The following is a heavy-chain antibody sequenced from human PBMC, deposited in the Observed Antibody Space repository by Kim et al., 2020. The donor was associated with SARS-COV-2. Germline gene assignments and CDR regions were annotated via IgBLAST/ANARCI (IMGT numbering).Heavy chain of an antibody. Sequence: GGSLRLSCAASGFTFSNAWMSWVRQAPGKGLEWVGRIKSKTDGGTTDYAAPVKGRFTISRDDSKNTLYLQMNSLKTEDTAVYYCTTEGSDPGGGIFIIAGMDVCGQGTTVTVSS. CDR1: GFTFSNAW. V-gene: IGHV3-15*01. CDR2: IKSKTDGGTT. CDR3: TTEGSDPGGGIFIIAGMDV. D-gene: IGHD2-15*01. J-gene: IGHJ6*02.